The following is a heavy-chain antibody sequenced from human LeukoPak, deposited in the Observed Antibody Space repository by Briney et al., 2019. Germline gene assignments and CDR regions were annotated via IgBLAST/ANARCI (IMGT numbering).Heavy chain of an antibody. CDR2: IKQDGSEK. CDR1: GFTSSSYW. Sequence: QSGGSLRLSCVASGFTSSSYWMGWVRQAPGKGLEWVANIKQDGSEKYYVGSVKGRFTMSRDNAKNSLYLQMNSLRAEDTAVYYCARDIWGNCSTTSCFDYMDVWGKGTTVTVSS. CDR3: ARDIWGNCSTTSCFDYMDV. D-gene: IGHD2-2*01. J-gene: IGHJ6*03. V-gene: IGHV3-7*01.